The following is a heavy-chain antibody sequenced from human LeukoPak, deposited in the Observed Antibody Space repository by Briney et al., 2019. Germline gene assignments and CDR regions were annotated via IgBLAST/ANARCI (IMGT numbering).Heavy chain of an antibody. CDR1: GFTFSSYP. Sequence: PGGSLRLSCAASGFTFSSYPMSWVRQAPGKGLEWVADISGSGGRTYYADSVKGRFTISGDNAKSMLYLQINSLRPEDTAVHYCAKAICNSPSCYTFDYWGQGTLVTVSS. D-gene: IGHD2-2*02. V-gene: IGHV3-23*01. CDR3: AKAICNSPSCYTFDY. J-gene: IGHJ4*02. CDR2: ISGSGGRT.